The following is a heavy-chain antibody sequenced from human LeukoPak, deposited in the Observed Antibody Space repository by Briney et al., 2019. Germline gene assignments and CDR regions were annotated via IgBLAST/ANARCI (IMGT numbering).Heavy chain of an antibody. V-gene: IGHV1-8*01. D-gene: IGHD6-19*01. CDR2: IKPDSGET. Sequence: GASVKVSCKASGYTFTGYYIHWMRQAPGQGLEWMGWIKPDSGETKFDQKFQGRVTMTRNTSISTAYMELSSLRSEDTAVYYCARAAVDRNFDYWGQGTLVTVSS. J-gene: IGHJ4*02. CDR3: ARAAVDRNFDY. CDR1: GYTFTGYY.